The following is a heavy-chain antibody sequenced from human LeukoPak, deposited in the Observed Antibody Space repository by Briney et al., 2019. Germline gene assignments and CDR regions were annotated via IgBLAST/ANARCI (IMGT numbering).Heavy chain of an antibody. CDR3: ARGYIVVVPAATDAFDI. CDR1: GGTFSSYA. D-gene: IGHD2-2*01. V-gene: IGHV1-69*13. Sequence: SVKVSCKASGGTFSSYAISWVRQAPGQGLEWMGGIIPIFGTANYAQKFQGRVTITADESTSTAYMELSSLRSEDTAVYYCARGYIVVVPAATDAFDIWGQGTMVTVSS. J-gene: IGHJ3*02. CDR2: IIPIFGTA.